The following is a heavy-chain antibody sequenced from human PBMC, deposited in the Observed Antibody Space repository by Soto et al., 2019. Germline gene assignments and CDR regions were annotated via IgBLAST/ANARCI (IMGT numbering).Heavy chain of an antibody. CDR2: IYYSGST. CDR1: GGSINSGDYY. V-gene: IGHV4-30-4*01. D-gene: IGHD5-12*01. J-gene: IGHJ4*02. Sequence: QVQLQEAGPGLMKPSQTLSLTCSVSGGSINSGDYYWSWIRQSPGKGLEWIGYIYYSGSTYYNPSLKNRSTTSIDTSKNQFFLNVDSVTAADTAVYYCARLYTGYEAFDYWGQGTLVTVSS. CDR3: ARLYTGYEAFDY.